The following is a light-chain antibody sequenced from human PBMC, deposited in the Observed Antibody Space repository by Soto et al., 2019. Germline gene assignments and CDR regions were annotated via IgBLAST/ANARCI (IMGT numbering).Light chain of an antibody. J-gene: IGLJ1*01. CDR1: SSDVGAFNF. CDR3: SSYRGISPYV. V-gene: IGLV2-14*01. CDR2: EVS. Sequence: QSALTQPASVSGSPGQSITISCTGTSSDVGAFNFVSWYQQVPGKAPKLMIYEVSHRPSGVSDRFSGSKSGNTASLTISGLQAEDEADYYCSSYRGISPYVFGTGTKVTVL.